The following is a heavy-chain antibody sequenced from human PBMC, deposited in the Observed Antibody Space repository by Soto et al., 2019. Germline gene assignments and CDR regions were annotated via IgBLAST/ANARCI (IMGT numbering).Heavy chain of an antibody. CDR1: GGLLSRSCYF. Sequence: GSGGLLSRSCYFWCWIRQQTGKGLEWIGYIYHSGSTYYNPSLKSRVTISVDRSKNQFSLKLSSVTDADTAVYYCARYIFGGGSYDQIWVDSLGDATLVTV. CDR2: IYHSGST. V-gene: IGHV4-30-2*01. CDR3: ARYIFGGGSYDQIWVDS. D-gene: IGHD1-26*01. J-gene: IGHJ5*01.